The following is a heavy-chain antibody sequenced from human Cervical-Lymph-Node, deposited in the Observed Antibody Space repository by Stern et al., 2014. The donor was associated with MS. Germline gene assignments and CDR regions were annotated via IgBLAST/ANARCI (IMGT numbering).Heavy chain of an antibody. V-gene: IGHV3-21*02. J-gene: IGHJ5*02. CDR3: ARDISLAARPGPWFDP. CDR1: GFTFSSYS. CDR2: ISSSSSYI. D-gene: IGHD6-6*01. Sequence: EVQLVESGGGLVKPGGSLRLSCAASGFTFSSYSMNWVRQAPGKGLEWVSSISSSSSYIYYADSVKGRFTISRDNAKNSLYLQMNSLRAEDTAVYYCARDISLAARPGPWFDPWGQGTLVTVSS.